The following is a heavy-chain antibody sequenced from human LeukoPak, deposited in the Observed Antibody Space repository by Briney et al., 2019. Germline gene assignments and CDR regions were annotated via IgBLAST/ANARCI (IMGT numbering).Heavy chain of an antibody. Sequence: PGGSLRLSCAASGFTFSIYAMNWVRQAPGKGLEWVGRIKSKTDGGTTDYAAPVKGRFTISRDDSKNTLYLQMNSLRAEDTAVYYCAKSRIVLVHYFDYWGQGTLVTVSS. CDR2: IKSKTDGGTT. J-gene: IGHJ4*02. CDR1: GFTFSIYA. V-gene: IGHV3-15*01. D-gene: IGHD1-26*01. CDR3: AKSRIVLVHYFDY.